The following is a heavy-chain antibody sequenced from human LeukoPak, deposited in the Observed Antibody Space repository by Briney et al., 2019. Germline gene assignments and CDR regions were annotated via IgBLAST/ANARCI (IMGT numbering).Heavy chain of an antibody. Sequence: ASVKVSCKASGYTFTSYDINWVRQATGQGLEWMGWMNPNSGNTGYAQKFQGRVTMTRNTSISTAYMELSSLRSEDTAVYYCARVYCSSWYYYYGMDVWGQGTTVTVSS. D-gene: IGHD6-13*01. J-gene: IGHJ6*02. CDR2: MNPNSGNT. CDR3: ARVYCSSWYYYYGMDV. V-gene: IGHV1-8*01. CDR1: GYTFTSYD.